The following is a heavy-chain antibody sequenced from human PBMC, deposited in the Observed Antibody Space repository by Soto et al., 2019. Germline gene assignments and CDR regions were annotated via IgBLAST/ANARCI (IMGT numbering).Heavy chain of an antibody. CDR2: INPSGGST. J-gene: IGHJ4*02. D-gene: IGHD4-17*01. V-gene: IGHV1-46*01. Sequence: QVQLVQSGAEVKKPGASVKGSCKASGYTFTSYYMHWVRQAPGQGLEWMGIINPSGGSTSYAQKFQGRVTMTRDTSTSTVYMELSSLRSEDTAVYYCARDGSGTTVTEWGQGTLVNVSS. CDR1: GYTFTSYY. CDR3: ARDGSGTTVTE.